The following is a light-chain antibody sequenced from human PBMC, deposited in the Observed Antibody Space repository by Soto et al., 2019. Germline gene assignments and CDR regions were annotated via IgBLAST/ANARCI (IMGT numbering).Light chain of an antibody. V-gene: IGKV3-20*01. CDR2: GAS. J-gene: IGKJ1*01. Sequence: EIVLTQSPGSLSLSPGERVTLSCRASQSVTSDYIAWYQQKPGQAPRLLIFGASIRDTGIPDRFSGSGSGTDFTLSISRLEPEDFAVYYCQQYSSLWTFGQGTKVDIK. CDR1: QSVTSDY. CDR3: QQYSSLWT.